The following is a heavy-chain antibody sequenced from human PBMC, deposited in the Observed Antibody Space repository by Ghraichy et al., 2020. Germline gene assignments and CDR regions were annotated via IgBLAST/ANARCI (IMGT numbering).Heavy chain of an antibody. CDR3: ARPYSSSRNWFDP. V-gene: IGHV4-39*01. J-gene: IGHJ5*02. CDR2: IYNTENT. CDR1: GGSISSSTYF. D-gene: IGHD6-13*01. Sequence: SQTLSLTCTVSGGSISSSTYFWAWIRQPPGKGLEWIGSIYNTENTYYNPSLKSRVTISADTSKNQFSLKLSSVTAADTAVYYCARPYSSSRNWFDPWAREPWSPSPQ.